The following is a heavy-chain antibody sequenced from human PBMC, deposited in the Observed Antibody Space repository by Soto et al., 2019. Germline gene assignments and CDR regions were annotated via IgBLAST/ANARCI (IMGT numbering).Heavy chain of an antibody. CDR3: ASLAVAKGY. V-gene: IGHV4-39*01. J-gene: IGHJ4*02. Sequence: SETLSLTCTVSGGSISSSSYYWGWIRQPPGKGLEWIGSIYYSGSTYYNPSLKSRVTISVDTSKNQFSLKLSSVTAADTAVYYCASLAVAKGYWGQGTPVTVSS. D-gene: IGHD6-19*01. CDR2: IYYSGST. CDR1: GGSISSSSYY.